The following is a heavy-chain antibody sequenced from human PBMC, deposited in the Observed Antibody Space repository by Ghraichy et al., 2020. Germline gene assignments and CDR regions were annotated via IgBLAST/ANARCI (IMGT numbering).Heavy chain of an antibody. V-gene: IGHV3-48*02. D-gene: IGHD2-8*01. CDR1: GFTFSSYT. J-gene: IGHJ6*04. CDR3: ARDRLDSCTNAVCYTPGDVSYGMDV. CDR2: ISSGSSTT. Sequence: GGSLRLSCAVSGFTFSSYTMNWVRQAPGKGLEWVSYISSGSSTTYYADSVRGRFTISRDNAKNSLYLQMNSLRDEDTAVYYCARDRLDSCTNAVCYTPGDVSYGMDVWGKGTTVTVSS.